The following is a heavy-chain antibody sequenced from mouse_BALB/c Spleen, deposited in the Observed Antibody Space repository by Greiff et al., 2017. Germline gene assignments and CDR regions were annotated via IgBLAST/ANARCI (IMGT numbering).Heavy chain of an antibody. Sequence: AQLQQSGAELVRSGASVKLSCTASGFNIKDYYMYWVKQRPEQGLEWIGWIDPANGDTEYAPKFQGKATMTADTSSNTAYLQLSSLTSEDTAVYYCNAEAYWGQGTLVTVSA. CDR1: GFNIKDYY. CDR3: NAEAY. J-gene: IGHJ3*01. V-gene: IGHV14-4*02. CDR2: IDPANGDT.